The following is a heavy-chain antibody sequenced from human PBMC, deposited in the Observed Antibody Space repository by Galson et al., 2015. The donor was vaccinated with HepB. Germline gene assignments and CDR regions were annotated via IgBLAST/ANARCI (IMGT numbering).Heavy chain of an antibody. J-gene: IGHJ4*02. Sequence: SETLSLTCAVYGGSFSGYYWSWIRQPPGKGLEWIGEINHSGSTNYNPSLKSRVTISVDTSKNQFSLKLSSVTAADTAVYYCAAGSVVVPAAIWGQGTLVTVSS. CDR3: AAGSVVVPAAI. CDR2: INHSGST. D-gene: IGHD2-2*01. V-gene: IGHV4-34*01. CDR1: GGSFSGYY.